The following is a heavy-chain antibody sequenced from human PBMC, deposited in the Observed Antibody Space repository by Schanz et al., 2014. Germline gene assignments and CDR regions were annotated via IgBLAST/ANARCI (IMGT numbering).Heavy chain of an antibody. D-gene: IGHD6-13*01. CDR1: GYTFTAYG. V-gene: IGHV1-18*01. J-gene: IGHJ3*02. Sequence: QIQLVQSGVEVKKPGASVKVSCKASGYTFTAYGISWVRQAPGQGPEWMGWINPYNGHTNSVQRLQGKVTMTTDTSTSTAYMELRSLRSDDTAVYYCARNIIATARAYDIWGQGTMVTVSS. CDR2: INPYNGHT. CDR3: ARNIIATARAYDI.